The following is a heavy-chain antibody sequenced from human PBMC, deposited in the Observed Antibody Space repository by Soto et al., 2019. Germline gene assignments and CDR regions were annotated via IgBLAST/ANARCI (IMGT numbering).Heavy chain of an antibody. CDR3: ARHVTTVRGVIIRYYYYGMDV. CDR1: GYSFTSYW. V-gene: IGHV5-51*01. J-gene: IGHJ6*02. CDR2: IYPGDSDT. Sequence: PGESLRISCKGSGYSFTSYWIGWVRQMPGKGLEWMGIIYPGDSDTRYSPSFQGQVTISADKSISTAYLQWSSLKASDTAMYYCARHVTTVRGVIIRYYYYGMDVWGQGTTVTVSS. D-gene: IGHD3-10*01.